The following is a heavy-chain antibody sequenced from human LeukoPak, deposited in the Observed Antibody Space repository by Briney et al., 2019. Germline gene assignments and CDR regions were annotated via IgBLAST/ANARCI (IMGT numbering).Heavy chain of an antibody. Sequence: ASVKVPCKASGGTFSSYAISWVRQAPGQGLEWMGGIIPIFGTANYAQKFQGRVTITTDESTSTAYMELSSLRSEDTAVYYCASGMTGTRDYYFDYWGLGTLVTVSS. V-gene: IGHV1-69*05. D-gene: IGHD1-20*01. J-gene: IGHJ4*02. CDR1: GGTFSSYA. CDR3: ASGMTGTRDYYFDY. CDR2: IIPIFGTA.